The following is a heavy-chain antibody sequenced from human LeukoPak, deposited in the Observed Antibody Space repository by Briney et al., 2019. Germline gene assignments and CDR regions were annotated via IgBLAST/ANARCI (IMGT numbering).Heavy chain of an antibody. CDR1: GVSISSNNYY. V-gene: IGHV4-39*01. J-gene: IGHJ4*02. CDR3: ARRYYYDSSGYYYFFDY. Sequence: PSETLSLTCTVSGVSISSNNYYWGWIRQPPGKGLEWIGRIYYSGSTNYNPSLKSRVTISVDTSKNQFSLKLSSVTAADTAVYYCARRYYYDSSGYYYFFDYWGQGTLVTVSS. D-gene: IGHD3-22*01. CDR2: IYYSGST.